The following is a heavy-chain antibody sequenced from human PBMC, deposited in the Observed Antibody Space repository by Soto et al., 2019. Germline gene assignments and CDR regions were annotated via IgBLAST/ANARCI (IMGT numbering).Heavy chain of an antibody. D-gene: IGHD1-26*01. CDR2: IYYSGST. V-gene: IGHV4-39*01. J-gene: IGHJ3*02. CDR3: ARHGRELLQLNAFDI. CDR1: GGSISSSSYY. Sequence: QLQLQESGPGLVKPSETLSLTCTVSGGSISSSSYYWGWIRQPPGKGLEWIGSIYYSGSTYYNPSLKSRGTISVDTSKNQFSLKLSSVTAADTAVYYCARHGRELLQLNAFDIWGQGTMVTVSS.